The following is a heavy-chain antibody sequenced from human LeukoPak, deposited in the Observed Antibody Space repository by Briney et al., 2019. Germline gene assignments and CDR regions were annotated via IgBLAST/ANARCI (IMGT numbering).Heavy chain of an antibody. CDR2: IYYTGST. CDR3: GRDKAGAYWYFDL. J-gene: IGHJ2*01. V-gene: IGHV4-59*01. Sequence: SETLSLTCTVSGGSISSYYWSWIRQPPGKGLEWIGYIYYTGSTNYNPSLKSRVTISVDTSKNQFSLKLSSVTAADTAVYYCGRDKAGAYWYFDLWGRGTLVTVSS. CDR1: GGSISSYY. D-gene: IGHD6-19*01.